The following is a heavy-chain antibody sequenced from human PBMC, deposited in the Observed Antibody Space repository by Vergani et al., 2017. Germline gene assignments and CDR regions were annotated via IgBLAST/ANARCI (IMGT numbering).Heavy chain of an antibody. CDR1: GFTFNHYA. V-gene: IGHV3-23*01. J-gene: IGHJ6*02. D-gene: IGHD5-12*01. CDR2: ISGSGVST. Sequence: EVQLLESGGDLVQPGGSLRLSCAASGFTFNHYAMNWVRQAPGKGLEWVAGISGSGVSTYYAGSVKGRFTICRDSSKYTLYLQMNSLSAGDTAVYYCAKGIHRNRGYDYLCSYHAFDFWGQGTTVTVSS. CDR3: AKGIHRNRGYDYLCSYHAFDF.